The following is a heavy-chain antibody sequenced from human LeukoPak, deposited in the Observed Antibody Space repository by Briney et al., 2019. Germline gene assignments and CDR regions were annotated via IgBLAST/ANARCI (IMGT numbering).Heavy chain of an antibody. CDR2: IDPNTGAT. Sequence: GASVKVSCKASGDTFTDYFIHWVRQAPGQGLEWMGWIDPNTGATKYAEKFQGRVTMTRDTSIRTAYLEVSSLTSDDTAVFYCARDTTYRSTQGWWFDPWGQGTLVTVSS. D-gene: IGHD2-2*01. CDR3: ARDTTYRSTQGWWFDP. CDR1: GDTFTDYF. V-gene: IGHV1-2*02. J-gene: IGHJ5*02.